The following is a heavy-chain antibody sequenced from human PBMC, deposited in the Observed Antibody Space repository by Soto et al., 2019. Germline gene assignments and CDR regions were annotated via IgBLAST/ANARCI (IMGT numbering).Heavy chain of an antibody. CDR3: AREPVAGIWFDP. Sequence: ASVKVSCKASGYTFTSYGISWVRQAPGQGLEWMGWINSYNGNTNYAQKLQGRVTMTTDSSTSTAYMELRSLRSDDTAVYYCAREPVAGIWFDPWGQGTLVTVSS. CDR1: GYTFTSYG. CDR2: INSYNGNT. V-gene: IGHV1-18*01. J-gene: IGHJ5*02. D-gene: IGHD6-19*01.